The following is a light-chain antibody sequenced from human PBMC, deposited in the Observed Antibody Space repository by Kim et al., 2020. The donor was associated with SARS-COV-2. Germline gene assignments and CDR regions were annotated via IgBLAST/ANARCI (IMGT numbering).Light chain of an antibody. CDR2: GAS. Sequence: SPGERVTLSCRASQSISSNFAWYQQKPGQAPRLLISGASTRATNILSRFSGSGSGREFTLTITTLQSEDFAIYYCQQYSDWRPITFGQGTRLEIK. J-gene: IGKJ5*01. CDR3: QQYSDWRPIT. V-gene: IGKV3-15*01. CDR1: QSISSN.